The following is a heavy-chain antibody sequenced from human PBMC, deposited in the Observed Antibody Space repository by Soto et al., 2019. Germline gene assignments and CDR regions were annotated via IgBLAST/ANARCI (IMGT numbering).Heavy chain of an antibody. CDR1: GFTFSSYG. CDR2: ISFDGSNK. Sequence: LRLSCAASGFTFSSYGMHWVRQAPGKGLEWVALISFDGSNKNYADSVRGRFTISRDNSKNTLYLQMSSLRAEDTAVYYCAKDKNNYYYNMDVWGQGTTVTVSS. J-gene: IGHJ6*02. V-gene: IGHV3-30*18. CDR3: AKDKNNYYYNMDV.